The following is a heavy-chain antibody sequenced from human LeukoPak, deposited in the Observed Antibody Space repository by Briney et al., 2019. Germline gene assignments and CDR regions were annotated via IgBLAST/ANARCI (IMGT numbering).Heavy chain of an antibody. D-gene: IGHD3-10*01. V-gene: IGHV3-66*01. CDR3: ARDRYYYGSGSYSRYFQH. CDR1: GFTVSSNY. J-gene: IGHJ1*01. Sequence: TGGSLRLSCAASGFTVSSNYMSWVRQAPGEGLEWVSVIYSGGSTYYADSVKGRFTISRDNSKNTLYLQMNSLRAEDTAVYYCARDRYYYGSGSYSRYFQHWGQGTLVTVSS. CDR2: IYSGGST.